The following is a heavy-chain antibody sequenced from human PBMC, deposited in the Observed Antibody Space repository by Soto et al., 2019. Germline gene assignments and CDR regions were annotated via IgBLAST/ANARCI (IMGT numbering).Heavy chain of an antibody. CDR3: SRRAVPQCINGVCYKDGFWDY. CDR1: GGSVSSGCYY. D-gene: IGHD2-8*01. V-gene: IGHV4-31*03. J-gene: IGHJ4*02. CDR2: IYYSGTT. Sequence: PSETLSLTCTVCGGSVSSGCYYWSWIRQHPGTGLEWIGYIYYSGTTYFNPSLKSRPSISLDTSKNEFSLKLTSVTAADTAVYCSSRRAVPQCINGVCYKDGFWDYWGQGALVAFCS.